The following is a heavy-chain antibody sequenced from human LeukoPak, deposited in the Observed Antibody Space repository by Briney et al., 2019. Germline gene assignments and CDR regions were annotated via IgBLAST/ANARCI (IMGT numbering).Heavy chain of an antibody. CDR2: LDLEDGER. V-gene: IGHV1-24*01. CDR1: RYSLTELA. D-gene: IGHD2-2*03. Sequence: GASVKVSCKASRYSLTELAMHWVRQAPGKGLEWMGGLDLEDGERIYAQKLQGRVTMTEDTSTDTAYMELSSLRSEDTAVYYCATSLRLGYCDSTSCYDAFDIWGQGTMVTVSS. J-gene: IGHJ3*02. CDR3: ATSLRLGYCDSTSCYDAFDI.